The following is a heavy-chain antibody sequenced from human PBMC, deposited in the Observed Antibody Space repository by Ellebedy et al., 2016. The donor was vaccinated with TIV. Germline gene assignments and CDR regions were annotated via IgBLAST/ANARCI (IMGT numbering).Heavy chain of an antibody. V-gene: IGHV3-23*01. D-gene: IGHD6-13*01. J-gene: IGHJ6*02. CDR3: AKDVYRLKLYGTSWYYYGLDA. Sequence: PGGSLRLSWTASGFTFNAYAMSWVRQAPGRGLQWVPGTSGSGRTPYSADSVKGRFTISRDSSKDTLYLQMNSLTAEDTAVYFCAKDVYRLKLYGTSWYYYGLDAWGQGTTVTVSS. CDR2: TSGSGRTP. CDR1: GFTFNAYA.